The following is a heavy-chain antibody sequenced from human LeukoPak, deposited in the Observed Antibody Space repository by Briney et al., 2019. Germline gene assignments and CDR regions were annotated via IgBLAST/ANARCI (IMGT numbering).Heavy chain of an antibody. J-gene: IGHJ4*02. CDR3: ARESATAMVTLGFDY. D-gene: IGHD5-18*01. CDR2: ISYDGSNK. V-gene: IGHV3-30*03. CDR1: GFTFSSYG. Sequence: GGSLRLSCAASGFTFSSYGMHWVRQVPGKGLGWVGVISYDGSNKYYADSVKGRFTISRDNSKNTLYLQMNSLRAEDTAVYYCARESATAMVTLGFDYWGQGTLVTVSS.